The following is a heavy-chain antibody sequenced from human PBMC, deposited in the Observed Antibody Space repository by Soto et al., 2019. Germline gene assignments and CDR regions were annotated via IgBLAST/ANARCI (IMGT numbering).Heavy chain of an antibody. CDR2: IYSGGST. J-gene: IGHJ3*02. D-gene: IGHD4-4*01. V-gene: IGHV3-53*01. CDR3: ASAQDGYNNGPGAFDI. Sequence: EVQLVESGGGLIQPRGSLRLSCAASGFTVSSNYMSWVRQAPGKGLEWVSVIYSGGSTYYADSVKGRFTISRDNSKNTLYLQMNSLRAEDTAVYYCASAQDGYNNGPGAFDIWGQGTMVTVSS. CDR1: GFTVSSNY.